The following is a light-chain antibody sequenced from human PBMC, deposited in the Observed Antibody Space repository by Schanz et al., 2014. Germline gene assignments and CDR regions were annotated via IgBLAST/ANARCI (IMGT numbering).Light chain of an antibody. V-gene: IGKV3-15*01. CDR3: QQRSNWPPT. CDR1: QSVGRN. CDR2: GAS. J-gene: IGKJ4*01. Sequence: EILMTQSPVTLSVSPGERVTLFCRASQSVGRNLAWYQQKPGQAPRLLIYGASTRATGIPAKFSGSGSETDFTLTISSLEPEDFAVYYCQQRSNWPPTFGGGTKVEIK.